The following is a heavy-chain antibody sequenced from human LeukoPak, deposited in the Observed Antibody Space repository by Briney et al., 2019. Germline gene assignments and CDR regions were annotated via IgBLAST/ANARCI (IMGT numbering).Heavy chain of an antibody. Sequence: SVKVSCKASGGTFSSYAISWVRQAPGQGLEWMGGIIPIFGSANYAQNFQGRVTITADESTTTAYMELSSLRSDDTAVYYCARDEPYSSGWYYFDYWGQGTLVTVSS. J-gene: IGHJ4*02. CDR2: IIPIFGSA. V-gene: IGHV1-69*13. D-gene: IGHD6-19*01. CDR1: GGTFSSYA. CDR3: ARDEPYSSGWYYFDY.